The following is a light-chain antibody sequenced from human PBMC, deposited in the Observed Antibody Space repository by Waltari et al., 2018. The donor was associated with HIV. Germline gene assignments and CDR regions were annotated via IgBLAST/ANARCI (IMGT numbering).Light chain of an antibody. CDR3: CSYANSSTSFYV. CDR2: RNY. CDR1: SSNIGSKY. Sequence: QSVLTQPPSASGTPGQRVTISCSGSSSNIGSKYVYWYQQLPGTAHKLLIYRNYQRPSGVPDRFSGSKSGTSASLTISGLQAEDEADYYCCSYANSSTSFYVFGSGTKVTVL. V-gene: IGLV1-47*01. J-gene: IGLJ1*01.